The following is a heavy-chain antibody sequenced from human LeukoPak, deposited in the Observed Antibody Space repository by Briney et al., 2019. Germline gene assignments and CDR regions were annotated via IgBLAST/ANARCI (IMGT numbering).Heavy chain of an antibody. CDR2: IRYDGSNK. CDR1: GFTFTDYG. J-gene: IGHJ6*03. V-gene: IGHV3-30*02. CDR3: AKTVASTYCSGGSCYSAGLGYYYMDV. D-gene: IGHD2-15*01. Sequence: GGSLRLSCAASGFTFTDYGMHWVRQAPGKGLEWVAFIRYDGSNKYYAGSVKGRFAISRDNSKNTLYLQMNSLRADDTAVYYCAKTVASTYCSGGSCYSAGLGYYYMDVWGKGTTVTISS.